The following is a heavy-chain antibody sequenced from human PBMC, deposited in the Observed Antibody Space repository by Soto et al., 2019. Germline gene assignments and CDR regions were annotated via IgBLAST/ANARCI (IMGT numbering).Heavy chain of an antibody. D-gene: IGHD3-9*01. CDR1: GFSFNDYY. V-gene: IGHV3-23*01. CDR3: AKDVHYDIVTGIEYFHH. J-gene: IGHJ1*01. CDR2: ISNTGPIT. Sequence: PGGSLRLSCAASGFSFNDYYMNWIRQAPGKGLEWLSDISNTGPITKYADSVKGRFIISRDNFKNTLFLQMNSLRAEDTAVYYCAKDVHYDIVTGIEYFHHWAQGTLVTVSS.